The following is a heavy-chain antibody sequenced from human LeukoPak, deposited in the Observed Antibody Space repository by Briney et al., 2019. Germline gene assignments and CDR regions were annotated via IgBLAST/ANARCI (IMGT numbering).Heavy chain of an antibody. CDR1: GFTFSSYA. CDR2: LSGSGGST. CDR3: AKGAPYDILTGTYPLDY. D-gene: IGHD3-9*01. Sequence: QPGGSLRLSCAASGFTFSSYAMSWVRQAPGKGLEWVSGLSGSGGSTYYADSVKGRFTISRDNSKNTLYLQMNSLRAEGTAVYYCAKGAPYDILTGTYPLDYWGQGTLVTVSS. V-gene: IGHV3-23*01. J-gene: IGHJ4*02.